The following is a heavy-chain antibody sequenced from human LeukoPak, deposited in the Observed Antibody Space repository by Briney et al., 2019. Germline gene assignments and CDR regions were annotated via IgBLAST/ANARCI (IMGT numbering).Heavy chain of an antibody. CDR1: GFTFNNYA. Sequence: GSLRLSCAASGFTFNNYAMNWVRQAPGKGLEWVSGISGSGGGTYFADSVKGRFTISRDNSKNTLYLQMNSLRAEDTAIYYCATGDGSGSPSDYWGQGTLVTVSS. CDR2: ISGSGGGT. J-gene: IGHJ4*02. V-gene: IGHV3-23*01. D-gene: IGHD3-10*01. CDR3: ATGDGSGSPSDY.